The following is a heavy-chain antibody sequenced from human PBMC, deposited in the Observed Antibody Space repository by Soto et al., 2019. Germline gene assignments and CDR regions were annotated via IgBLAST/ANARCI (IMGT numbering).Heavy chain of an antibody. Sequence: QVQLVQSGAEVKKPGSSVKVSCKASGGTFSSYAISWVRQAPGQGLEWMGGIIPIFGTANYAQKLQGRVTITADESTSTAYMELCSLRSEDTAVYYCARPIVGATFHSFDYWGQGTIVTVSS. V-gene: IGHV1-69*01. D-gene: IGHD1-26*01. J-gene: IGHJ4*02. CDR2: IIPIFGTA. CDR1: GGTFSSYA. CDR3: ARPIVGATFHSFDY.